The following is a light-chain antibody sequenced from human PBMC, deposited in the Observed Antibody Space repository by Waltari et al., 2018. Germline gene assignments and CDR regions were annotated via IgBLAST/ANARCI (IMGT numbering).Light chain of an antibody. V-gene: IGKV1-5*03. CDR2: KSS. CDR3: QQYSDDPMT. CDR1: KSISSW. J-gene: IGKJ5*01. Sequence: DIQMTQSPSALSASVGDRGTITCRASKSISSWLAWYQQKPGEVPKLLIQKSSHLQSGVPSRFSGSGSGTEMTLTISSLQSDDFAIYYCQQYSDDPMTFGQGTRLENK.